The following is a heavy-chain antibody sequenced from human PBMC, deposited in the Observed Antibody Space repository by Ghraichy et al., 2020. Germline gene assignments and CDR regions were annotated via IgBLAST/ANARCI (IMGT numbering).Heavy chain of an antibody. CDR2: INPNSGGT. D-gene: IGHD3-3*01. V-gene: IGHV1-2*02. CDR1: GYTFTGHY. Sequence: ASVKVSCKAAGYTFTGHYIHWVRQAPVQGLEWMGWINPNSGGTNYAQKFQGRVTMTRDTSISTAYMELSRLRSDDTAVYYCASMESFDYWGQGTLVTVSS. CDR3: ASMESFDY. J-gene: IGHJ4*02.